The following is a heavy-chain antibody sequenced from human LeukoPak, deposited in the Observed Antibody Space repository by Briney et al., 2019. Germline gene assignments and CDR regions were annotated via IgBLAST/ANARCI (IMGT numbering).Heavy chain of an antibody. CDR2: IYSGGST. Sequence: GGSLRLSCAASGFTFSSYAMSWVRQAPGKGLEWVSVIYSGGSTYYADSVKGRFTISRDNSKNTLYLQMNSLRAEDTAVYYCARAQGWFGELLDWGQGTLVTVSS. CDR3: ARAQGWFGELLD. D-gene: IGHD3-10*01. V-gene: IGHV3-66*01. CDR1: GFTFSSYA. J-gene: IGHJ4*02.